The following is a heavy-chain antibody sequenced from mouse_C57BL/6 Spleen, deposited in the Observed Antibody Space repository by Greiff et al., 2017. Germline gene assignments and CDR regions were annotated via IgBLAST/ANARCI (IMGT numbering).Heavy chain of an antibody. CDR2: INPNNGGT. D-gene: IGHD1-1*01. CDR1: GYTFTDYY. CDR3: ARNPDYGSSYQDY. Sequence: VQLQQSGPELVKPGASVKISCKASGYTFTDYYMNWVKQSHGKSLEWIGDINPNNGGTSYNQKFKGKATLTVDKSSSTAYMELRSLTSEDSAVYYCARNPDYGSSYQDYWGQGTTLTVSS. V-gene: IGHV1-26*01. J-gene: IGHJ2*01.